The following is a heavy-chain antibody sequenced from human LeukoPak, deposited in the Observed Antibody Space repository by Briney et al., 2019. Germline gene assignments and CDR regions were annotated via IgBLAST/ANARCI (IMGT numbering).Heavy chain of an antibody. CDR2: IYYSGST. J-gene: IGHJ5*02. Sequence: SETLSLTCTVSGGSISSSSYYWGWIRQPPGRGLEWIGRIYYSGSTYYNPSLNSRVTISVDTSKNQFSLKLSSVTAADTAVYYCARSTTVTRWGQQPPTYVDNWLDPWGQGTLVTVSS. V-gene: IGHV4-39*01. D-gene: IGHD6-13*01. CDR3: ARSTTVTRWGQQPPTYVDNWLDP. CDR1: GGSISSSSYY.